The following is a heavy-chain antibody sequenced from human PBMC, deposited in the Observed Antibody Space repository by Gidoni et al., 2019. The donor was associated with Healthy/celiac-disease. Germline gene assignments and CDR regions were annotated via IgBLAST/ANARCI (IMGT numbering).Heavy chain of an antibody. Sequence: QVQLVAPGGGVAQPGRSLSLPPAASGFTFSSYGMHWVRQAPGKGLEWVAVIWYDGSNKYYADSVKGRFTISRDNSKNTLYLQMNSLRAEDTAVYYCARDHGWDREMGRYFDWGQGTLVTVSS. CDR1: GFTFSSYG. CDR3: ARDHGWDREMGRYFD. V-gene: IGHV3-33*01. J-gene: IGHJ4*02. D-gene: IGHD3-9*01. CDR2: IWYDGSNK.